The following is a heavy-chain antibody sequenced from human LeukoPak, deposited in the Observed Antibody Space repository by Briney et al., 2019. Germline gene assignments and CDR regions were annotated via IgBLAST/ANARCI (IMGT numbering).Heavy chain of an antibody. CDR3: ARDPGYSYGYDY. V-gene: IGHV4-38-2*02. D-gene: IGHD5-18*01. CDR1: GYSISSGYY. CDR2: IYHSGST. J-gene: IGHJ4*02. Sequence: SETLSLTCTVSGYSISSGYYWGWIRQPPGKGLEWIGSIYHSGSTYYNPSLKSRVTISVDTSKNQFSLKLSSVTAADMAVYYCARDPGYSYGYDYWGQGTLVTVSS.